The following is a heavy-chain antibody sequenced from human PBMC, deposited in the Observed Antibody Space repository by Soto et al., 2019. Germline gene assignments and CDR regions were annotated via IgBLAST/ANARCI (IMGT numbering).Heavy chain of an antibody. V-gene: IGHV4-59*01. CDR1: GTSISSYS. CDR2: IHYSGTT. J-gene: IGHJ4*02. CDR3: ARYNSYAIDY. D-gene: IGHD2-8*01. Sequence: LSLTCTVSGTSISSYSWSWLRQPPGKGLEWIANIHYSGTTNYNPSLASRVTLSVDTSKNQFPLKMTSVTAADRAMYFCARYNSYAIDYWGRGTLVTVSS.